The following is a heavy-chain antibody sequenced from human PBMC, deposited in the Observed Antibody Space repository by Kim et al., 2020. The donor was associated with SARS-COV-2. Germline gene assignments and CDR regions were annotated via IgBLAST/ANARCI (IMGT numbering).Heavy chain of an antibody. J-gene: IGHJ4*02. D-gene: IGHD6-13*01. CDR1: GFTVSSND. CDR3: SRNLAAAPYDY. V-gene: IGHV3-53*01. CDR2: IYSGGST. Sequence: GGSLRLSCAASGFTVSSNDMSWVRQAPGKGLEWVSVIYSGGSTYYADSVKGRFTISRDNSKNTLYLQMNSLRAEDTAAYYCSRNLAAAPYDYWGQGTLVT.